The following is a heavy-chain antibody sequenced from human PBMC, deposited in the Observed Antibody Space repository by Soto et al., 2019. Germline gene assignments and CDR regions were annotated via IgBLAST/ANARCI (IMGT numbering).Heavy chain of an antibody. CDR1: SSYT. V-gene: IGHV1-69*04. Sequence: SSYTISWVRQAPGQGLEWMGRIIPILGIANYAQKFQGRVTITADKSTSTAYMELRSLRSEDTAVYYCAKDTDDCSSTSYRRRVSDYWGQGTLVTVSS. CDR3: AKDTDDCSSTSYRRRVSDY. D-gene: IGHD2-2*01. J-gene: IGHJ4*02. CDR2: IIPILGIA.